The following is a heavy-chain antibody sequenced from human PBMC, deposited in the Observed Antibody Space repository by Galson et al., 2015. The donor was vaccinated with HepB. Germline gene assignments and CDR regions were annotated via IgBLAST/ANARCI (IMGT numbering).Heavy chain of an antibody. V-gene: IGHV7-4-1*02. Sequence: SVKVSCKASGYTFTSYAMNWVRQAPGQGLWWMGWINTNTGNPTYAQGLTGRFVFSLDTSVSTAYLQISSLKAEDTAVYYCVGAPYDILTGYSFDYWGQGTLVTVSS. CDR1: GYTFTSYA. J-gene: IGHJ4*02. CDR3: VGAPYDILTGYSFDY. CDR2: INTNTGNP. D-gene: IGHD3-9*01.